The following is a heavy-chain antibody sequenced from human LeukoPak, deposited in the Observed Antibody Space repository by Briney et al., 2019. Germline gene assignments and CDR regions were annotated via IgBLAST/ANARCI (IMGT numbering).Heavy chain of an antibody. D-gene: IGHD1-14*01. CDR2: IYPVDSHT. Sequence: GGSLKISCKGSGYRFTSYWIGGVRQMPGKGLEGMGIIYPVDSHTSYSPSFQAHVPISADTSIRTPYLQWSSLKASDPAMYYCARSALGPASDYYYMDVWGKGTTVTVSS. CDR1: GYRFTSYW. J-gene: IGHJ6*03. V-gene: IGHV5-51*01. CDR3: ARSALGPASDYYYMDV.